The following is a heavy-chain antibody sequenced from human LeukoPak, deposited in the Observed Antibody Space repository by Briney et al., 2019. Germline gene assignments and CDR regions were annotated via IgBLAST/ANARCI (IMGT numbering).Heavy chain of an antibody. CDR2: INPSGGST. CDR3: ARDDGDYYYYMDV. CDR1: GYTFTSYY. V-gene: IGHV1-46*01. J-gene: IGHJ6*03. Sequence: GASVKVSCKASGYTFTSYYMHWVRQAPGQGLEWMGIINPSGGSTSYAQKFQGRVTMTRDMSTSTVYMKLSSLRSEDTAVYYCARDDGDYYYYMDVWGKGTTVTVSS.